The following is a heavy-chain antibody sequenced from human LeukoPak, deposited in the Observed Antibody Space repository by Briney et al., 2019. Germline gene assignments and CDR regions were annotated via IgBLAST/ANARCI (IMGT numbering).Heavy chain of an antibody. Sequence: SETLSLTCTVSGGSISSYYWSWIRQPAGKGLEWIGRIYSSGSTNYNPSLKSRVTMSVDTSKNQFSLKLSSVTAADTSVYYCARELYYGRSGFRYFQHWGQGTLVTVSS. J-gene: IGHJ1*01. V-gene: IGHV4-4*07. CDR3: ARELYYGRSGFRYFQH. CDR2: IYSSGST. CDR1: GGSISSYY. D-gene: IGHD3-22*01.